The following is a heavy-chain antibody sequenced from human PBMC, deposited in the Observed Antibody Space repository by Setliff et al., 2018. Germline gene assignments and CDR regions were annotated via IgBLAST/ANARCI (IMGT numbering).Heavy chain of an antibody. J-gene: IGHJ5*02. Sequence: SETLSLTCSVSGDSIGRGGYYWSWIRQQPGKGLEWIASIYYSGSTYYNPSLKSRLRVSMDSSKKQFYLELSSVTAADTAVYYCARDRRGGYGAINWFDPWGQGTLVTVSS. CDR3: ARDRRGGYGAINWFDP. CDR1: GDSIGRGGYY. V-gene: IGHV4-31*03. CDR2: IYYSGST. D-gene: IGHD3-16*01.